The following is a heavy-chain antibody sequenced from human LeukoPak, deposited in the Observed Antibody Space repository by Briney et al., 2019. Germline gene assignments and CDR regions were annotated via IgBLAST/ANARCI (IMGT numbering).Heavy chain of an antibody. CDR3: AKDYRYCSSTSCLNYFDY. D-gene: IGHD2-2*01. Sequence: GGSLRLSCAASGFTFSSYWMHWVRQAPGKGLEWVSAISGSGGSTYYADSVKGRFTISRDNSKNTLYLQMNSLRAEDTAVYYCAKDYRYCSSTSCLNYFDYWGQGTLVTVSS. V-gene: IGHV3-23*01. J-gene: IGHJ4*02. CDR2: ISGSGGST. CDR1: GFTFSSYW.